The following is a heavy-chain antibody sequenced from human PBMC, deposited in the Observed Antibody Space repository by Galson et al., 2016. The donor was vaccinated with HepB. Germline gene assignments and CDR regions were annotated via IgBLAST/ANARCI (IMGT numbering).Heavy chain of an antibody. D-gene: IGHD4-17*01. J-gene: IGHJ4*02. CDR2: IKYDESKT. CDR1: GFTFSNYW. Sequence: SLKLSCAASGFTFSNYWMSWVRQTPGKGLEWVGNIKYDESKTNYVGSVRGRFTISRDTAKAPLFLQMNSLRVDDTAVYYCARTQFVRGFFRVTTQSHLDYWGQGALVTVS. CDR3: ARTQFVRGFFRVTTQSHLDY. V-gene: IGHV3-7*01.